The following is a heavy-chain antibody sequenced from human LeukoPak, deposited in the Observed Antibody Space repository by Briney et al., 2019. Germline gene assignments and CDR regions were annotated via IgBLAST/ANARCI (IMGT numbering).Heavy chain of an antibody. CDR1: GFTFSSYW. V-gene: IGHV3-74*01. Sequence: GGSLRLSCAASGFTFSSYWMRWVRQAPGKGLVWVSRINSDGSSTSYADSVKGRFTISRDNAKNTLYLQMNSLRAEDTAVYYCASGAGMITFGGVFDYWGQGTLVTVSS. D-gene: IGHD3-16*01. CDR2: INSDGSST. J-gene: IGHJ4*02. CDR3: ASGAGMITFGGVFDY.